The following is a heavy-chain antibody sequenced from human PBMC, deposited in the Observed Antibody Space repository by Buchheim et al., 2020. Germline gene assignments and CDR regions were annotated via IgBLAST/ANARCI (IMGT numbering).Heavy chain of an antibody. CDR2: IYYSGST. CDR3: ARSDPITMVRGVILYGMDV. CDR1: GGSISSYY. J-gene: IGHJ6*02. Sequence: QVQLQESGPGLVKPSETLSLTCTVSGGSISSYYWSWIRQPPGKGLEWIGYIYYSGSTNYNPSLQSRVTISVDTSKNQFSLKLSSVTAADTAVYYCARSDPITMVRGVILYGMDVWGQGTT. V-gene: IGHV4-59*01. D-gene: IGHD3-10*01.